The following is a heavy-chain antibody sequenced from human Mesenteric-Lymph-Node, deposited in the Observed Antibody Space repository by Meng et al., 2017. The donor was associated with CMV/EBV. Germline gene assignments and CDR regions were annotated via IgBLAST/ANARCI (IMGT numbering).Heavy chain of an antibody. D-gene: IGHD5-18*01. J-gene: IGHJ4*02. Sequence: KASGYTFTGYYMHWVRQAPGQGIEWMGWINPIFGTANYAQKFQGRVTITTDESTSTAYMELSSLRSEDTAVYYCARGADTAMVTRFDYWGQGTLVTVSS. V-gene: IGHV1-69*05. CDR3: ARGADTAMVTRFDY. CDR1: GYTFTGYY. CDR2: INPIFGTA.